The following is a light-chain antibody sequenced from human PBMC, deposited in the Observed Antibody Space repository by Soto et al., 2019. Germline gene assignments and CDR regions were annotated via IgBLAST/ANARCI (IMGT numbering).Light chain of an antibody. CDR2: GAS. CDR3: QQRSNWQA. J-gene: IGKJ1*01. V-gene: IGKV3-15*01. Sequence: EIVMTQSPATLSVSPGERATLSCRASQSVSNTVAWYQQKPGQAPRLLIYGASTRAISIPARFSGSGSGTDFTLTISSLEPEDFAVYYCQQRSNWQAFGQGTKVEIK. CDR1: QSVSNT.